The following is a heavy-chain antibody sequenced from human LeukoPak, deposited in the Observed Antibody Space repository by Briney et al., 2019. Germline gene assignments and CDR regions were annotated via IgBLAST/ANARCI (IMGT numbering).Heavy chain of an antibody. CDR3: ASQRSGGNYYYYYMDV. V-gene: IGHV5-51*01. CDR2: IYPGDSDT. D-gene: IGHD1-26*01. J-gene: IGHJ6*03. CDR1: GYSFTSYW. Sequence: GESLKISCKGSGYSFTSYWIGWVRQMPGKGLEWMGIIYPGDSDTRYSPSFQGQVTISADKSISTAYLQWSSLKASDTAMYYCASQRSGGNYYYYYMDVWGKGTTVTVSS.